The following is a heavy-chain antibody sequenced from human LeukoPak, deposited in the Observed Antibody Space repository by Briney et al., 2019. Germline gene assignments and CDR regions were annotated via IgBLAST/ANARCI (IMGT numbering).Heavy chain of an antibody. J-gene: IGHJ6*03. Sequence: GGSLRLSCAASEFVFSDYYMSWIRQAPGKGLEWVSYISDSGSTIYYADSVKGRFTISRDNVKNSLYLQMNGLRAEDTAVYYCARDPGNRRYCSSTSCHYYYYMDVWGKGTTVTVSS. V-gene: IGHV3-11*01. CDR1: EFVFSDYY. CDR3: ARDPGNRRYCSSTSCHYYYYMDV. CDR2: ISDSGSTI. D-gene: IGHD2-2*01.